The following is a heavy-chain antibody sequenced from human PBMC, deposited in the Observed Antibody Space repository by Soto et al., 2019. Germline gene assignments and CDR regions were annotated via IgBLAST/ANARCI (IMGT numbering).Heavy chain of an antibody. CDR3: ARSVDKAMVIWGYYYYGMDV. J-gene: IGHJ6*02. D-gene: IGHD5-18*01. CDR1: GVSVSSNSAA. V-gene: IGHV6-1*01. CDR2: TYYRSKWYN. Sequence: SQTLSLTCAISGVSVSSNSAAWNWIRQSPSRGLEWLGRTYYRSKWYNDYAVSVKSRITINPDTSKNQFSLQLNSVTPEDTAVYYCARSVDKAMVIWGYYYYGMDVWGQGTTVTVS.